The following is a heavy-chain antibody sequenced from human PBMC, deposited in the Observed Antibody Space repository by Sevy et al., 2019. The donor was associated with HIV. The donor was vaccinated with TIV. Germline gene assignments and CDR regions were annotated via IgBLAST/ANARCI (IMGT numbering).Heavy chain of an antibody. V-gene: IGHV4-34*01. CDR3: ARASPIIVEPGAPSWFGP. J-gene: IGHJ5*02. CDR2: INHSGST. D-gene: IGHD2-2*01. CDR1: GGSFSGYY. Sequence: SETLSLTCAVYGGSFSGYYWNWIRQSPGKGLEWIGEINHSGSTHYNPSLKSRVTISVDTSKNQFSLMLNFVTAADTAVNYYARASPIIVEPGAPSWFGPSGQRTLITVCS.